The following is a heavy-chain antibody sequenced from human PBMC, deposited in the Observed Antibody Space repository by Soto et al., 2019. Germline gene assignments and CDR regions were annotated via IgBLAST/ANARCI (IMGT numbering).Heavy chain of an antibody. V-gene: IGHV3-23*01. CDR3: ARQWTNYDILTGYFQYYFDY. J-gene: IGHJ4*02. CDR2: ISGSGGST. Sequence: GGSLRLSCAASGFTFSSYAMSWVRQAPGKGLEWVSAISGSGGSTYYADSVKGRFTISRDNSKNTLYLQMNSLRAEDTAVYYCARQWTNYDILTGYFQYYFDYWGQGTLVTVSS. D-gene: IGHD3-9*01. CDR1: GFTFSSYA.